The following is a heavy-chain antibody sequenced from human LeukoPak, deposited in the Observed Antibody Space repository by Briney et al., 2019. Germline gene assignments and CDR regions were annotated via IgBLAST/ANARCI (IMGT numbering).Heavy chain of an antibody. D-gene: IGHD3-22*01. CDR2: INPNSGGT. Sequence: ASVKLCCKASGYTFTDYYMHWLRQAPGQGLEWMGWINPNSGGTNYAQKFQGRVTMTRDTSISTAYMELRRLRSDDTAVYYCARGYLYYYDVSGYPFDYWGQGTLVTVSS. V-gene: IGHV1-2*02. CDR1: GYTFTDYY. CDR3: ARGYLYYYDVSGYPFDY. J-gene: IGHJ4*02.